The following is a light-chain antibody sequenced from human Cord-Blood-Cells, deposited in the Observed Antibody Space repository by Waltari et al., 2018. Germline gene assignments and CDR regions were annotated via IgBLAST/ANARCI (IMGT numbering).Light chain of an antibody. J-gene: IGLJ2*01. Sequence: SYELTQPPSVSVSPGHIASIISYGDDLGDTYACWYQQKPGQCPVLFISQDCKRPSGIPERFSGSNSGNTATLTISGTQAMDEADYYCQAWDSSTVVFGGGTKLTVL. V-gene: IGLV3-1*01. CDR1: DLGDTY. CDR3: QAWDSSTVV. CDR2: QDC.